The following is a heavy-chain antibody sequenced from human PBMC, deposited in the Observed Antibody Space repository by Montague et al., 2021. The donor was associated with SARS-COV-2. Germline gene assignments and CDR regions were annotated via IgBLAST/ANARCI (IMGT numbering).Heavy chain of an antibody. V-gene: IGHV4-59*01. D-gene: IGHD1-14*01. CDR3: ARESGFLDAFDI. Sequence: SETLSLTCTVSGGSINSYYWSWIRQPPGKGLEWIGYIFYSGGSNNNSSLKSRVTISVDTSKNQFSLKLTSVTAADTAVYYCARESGFLDAFDIWGQGTMVTVSS. J-gene: IGHJ3*02. CDR2: IFYSGGS. CDR1: GGSINSYY.